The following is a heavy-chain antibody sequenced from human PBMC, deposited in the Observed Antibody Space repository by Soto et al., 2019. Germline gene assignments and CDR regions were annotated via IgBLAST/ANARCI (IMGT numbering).Heavy chain of an antibody. CDR3: ARDTLVFLEWSEYRCGGCLDY. CDR1: GGTFSSYA. Sequence: GASVKVSCKASGGTFSSYAISWVRQAPGQGLEWMGGISPIFGTANYAQKFQGRVTITADKSTSTACMELSSLRSEDTAVYYCARDTLVFLEWSEYRCGGCLDYWGQGTLVTVSS. V-gene: IGHV1-69*06. CDR2: ISPIFGTA. D-gene: IGHD3-3*01. J-gene: IGHJ4*02.